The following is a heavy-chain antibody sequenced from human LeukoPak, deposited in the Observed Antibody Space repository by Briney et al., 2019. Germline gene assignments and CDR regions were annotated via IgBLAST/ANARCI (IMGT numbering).Heavy chain of an antibody. CDR1: GFTFSTAW. CDR3: LNGDYRGS. D-gene: IGHD2-21*02. CDR2: ITSNTDGGAT. J-gene: IGHJ5*02. Sequence: PGGSLRLSCAASGFTFSTAWMTWVRQAPGKGLEWVGRITSNTDGGATDYGTPVKGRFTISRDDSKNTLYLQMSSLKIDDTAVYYCLNGDYRGSWGQGTLVTVSS. V-gene: IGHV3-15*01.